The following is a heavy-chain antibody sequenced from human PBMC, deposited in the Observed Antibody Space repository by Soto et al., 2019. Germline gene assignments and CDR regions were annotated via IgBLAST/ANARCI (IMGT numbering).Heavy chain of an antibody. D-gene: IGHD3-3*01. CDR3: ARDLDTIFGVVLFDY. J-gene: IGHJ4*02. CDR1: GFTFSSYS. V-gene: IGHV3-48*01. Sequence: GVLRLSRAASGFTFSSYSMNWVRQAPGKGLEWVSYISSSSSTIYYADSVKGRFTISRDNAKNSLYLQMNSLRAEDTAVYYCARDLDTIFGVVLFDYWGQGTLVTVSS. CDR2: ISSSSSTI.